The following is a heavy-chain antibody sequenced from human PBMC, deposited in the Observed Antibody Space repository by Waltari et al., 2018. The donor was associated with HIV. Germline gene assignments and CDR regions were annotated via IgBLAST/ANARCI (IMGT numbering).Heavy chain of an antibody. Sequence: EVQLVESGGGSVQPGGSLRLSCAASGFTFTSYRMHWVRQAPGKGLVWVARINLDVSTTTYADSVKGRFTISRDNAKSTLYLQMSSLRAEDTAMYYCARDFRSPKGDFDYWGQGTLVSVSS. J-gene: IGHJ4*02. D-gene: IGHD3-16*01. CDR3: ARDFRSPKGDFDY. CDR2: INLDVSTT. V-gene: IGHV3-74*01. CDR1: GFTFTSYR.